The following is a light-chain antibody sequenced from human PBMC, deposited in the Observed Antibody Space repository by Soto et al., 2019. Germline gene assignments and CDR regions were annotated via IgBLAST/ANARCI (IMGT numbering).Light chain of an antibody. V-gene: IGKV3-20*01. Sequence: EIVLTQSPGTLSLSPGERATLSCRASQSVTSSYLAWYQQKPGQAPRRLIYGASIRATGIPDRFSGSGSGTDFTLTISRLEPEDFALYFCQQYHSSPLTFDQGTKV. CDR1: QSVTSSY. CDR2: GAS. J-gene: IGKJ1*01. CDR3: QQYHSSPLT.